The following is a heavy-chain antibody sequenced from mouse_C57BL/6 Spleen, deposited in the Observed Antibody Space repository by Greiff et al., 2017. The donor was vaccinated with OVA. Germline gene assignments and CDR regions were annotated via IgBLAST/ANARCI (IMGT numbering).Heavy chain of an antibody. CDR1: GFTFTDYY. CDR2: IRNKANGYTT. D-gene: IGHD1-1*01. V-gene: IGHV7-3*01. J-gene: IGHJ3*01. CDR3: ARGTSSSFAY. Sequence: EVQVVESGGGLVQPGGSLSLSCAASGFTFTDYYMSWVRQPPGKALEWLGFIRNKANGYTTEYSASVKGRFTISRDNSQSILYLQMNALRAEDSATYYCARGTSSSFAYWGQGTLVTVSA.